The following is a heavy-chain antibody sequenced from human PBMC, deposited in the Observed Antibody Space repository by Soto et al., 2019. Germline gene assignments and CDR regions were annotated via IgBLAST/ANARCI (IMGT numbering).Heavy chain of an antibody. V-gene: IGHV1-69*12. CDR3: GGGEGGGALYPYYYYGMDV. J-gene: IGHJ6*02. D-gene: IGHD1-26*01. CDR2: IIPIFGTA. CDR1: GGTFSSYA. Sequence: QVQLVQSGAEVKKPGSSVKVSCKASGGTFSSYAISWVRQAPGQGLEWMGGIIPIFGTANYAQKFQGRVTITADESTSTAYMGRSNLRFEATAVYYWGGGEGGGALYPYYYYGMDVWGQGTTVTVSS.